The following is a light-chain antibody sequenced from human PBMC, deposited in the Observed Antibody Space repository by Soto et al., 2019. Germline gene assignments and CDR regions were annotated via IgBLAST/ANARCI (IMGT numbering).Light chain of an antibody. J-gene: IGKJ4*01. CDR2: DAS. CDR3: QQRSNWPGT. V-gene: IGKV3D-20*02. Sequence: ILLTPSPGTLSLSPGERATLSCRASQSVSSSYLAWYQQKPGQAPSLLIYDASNRATGIPDRFSGSGSGTDFTLTISSLEPEDFAVYYCQQRSNWPGTFGGGTKWIS. CDR1: QSVSSSY.